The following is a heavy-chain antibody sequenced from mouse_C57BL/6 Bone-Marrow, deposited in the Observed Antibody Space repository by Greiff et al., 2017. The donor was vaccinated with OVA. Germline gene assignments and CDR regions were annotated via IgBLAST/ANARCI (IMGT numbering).Heavy chain of an antibody. CDR1: GYTFTSYG. Sequence: QMQLKQSGAELARPGASVKLSCKASGYTFTSYGISWVKQRTGQGLEWIGEIYPRSGNTYYNEKFKGKATLTADKSSSTAYMELRSLTSEDSAVYFCARNCLLLRPRGFAYWGQGTLVTVSA. CDR3: ARNCLLLRPRGFAY. D-gene: IGHD1-1*01. CDR2: IYPRSGNT. J-gene: IGHJ3*01. V-gene: IGHV1-81*01.